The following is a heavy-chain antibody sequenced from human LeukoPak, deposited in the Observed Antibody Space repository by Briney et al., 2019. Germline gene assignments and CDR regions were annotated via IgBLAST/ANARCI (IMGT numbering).Heavy chain of an antibody. CDR1: GFTVSSNY. Sequence: GGSLRLSCAASGFTVSSNYMSWVRQAPGKGLEWVSVIYSGGSTYYADSVKGRFTISRDNSKNTLYLQMNSLRAEDTAVYYCARDRVYGNYYYYGMDVWGQGTTVTVSS. CDR3: ARDRVYGNYYYYGMDV. D-gene: IGHD2-8*01. CDR2: IYSGGST. V-gene: IGHV3-53*01. J-gene: IGHJ6*02.